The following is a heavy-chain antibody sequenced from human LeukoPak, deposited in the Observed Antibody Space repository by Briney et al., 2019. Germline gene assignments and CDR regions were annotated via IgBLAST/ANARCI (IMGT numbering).Heavy chain of an antibody. CDR3: ASVRVNWFDP. Sequence: PSETLSLTCTVSGGSISSYYWSWVRQPPGKGLEWIGYIYYSGSTSYNPSLKSRVTISVDASKKQFSLKLSSVTAADTAFYYCASVRVNWFDPWGQGTLVTVSS. J-gene: IGHJ5*02. V-gene: IGHV4-59*01. CDR2: IYYSGST. CDR1: GGSISSYY.